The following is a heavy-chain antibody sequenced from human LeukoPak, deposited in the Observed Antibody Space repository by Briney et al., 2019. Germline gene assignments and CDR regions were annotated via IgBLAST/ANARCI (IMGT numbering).Heavy chain of an antibody. CDR1: GYSFTSYW. CDR3: ARHPSPWLRGVAMVRGVINAFDP. V-gene: IGHV5-10-1*01. D-gene: IGHD3-10*01. J-gene: IGHJ5*02. CDR2: IDPSDSYT. Sequence: GESLKISCKGSGYSFTSYWISWVRQMPGKGLEWMGRIDPSDSYTNYSPSFQGHVTISADKSISTAYLQWSSLKASDTAMYYCARHPSPWLRGVAMVRGVINAFDPWGQGTLVTVSS.